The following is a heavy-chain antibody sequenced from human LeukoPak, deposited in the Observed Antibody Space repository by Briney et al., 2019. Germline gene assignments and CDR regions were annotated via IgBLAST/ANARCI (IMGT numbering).Heavy chain of an antibody. V-gene: IGHV4-59*11. CDR2: IYYGGST. J-gene: IGHJ4*02. Sequence: SETLSLTCTVSGGSISSHYWSWIRQPPGKGLEWIGYIYYGGSTNYNPSLKSRVTISVDTSKNQFSLKLSSVTAADTAVYYCARGGATVTTPFDYWGQGTLVTVSS. D-gene: IGHD4-11*01. CDR1: GGSISSHY. CDR3: ARGGATVTTPFDY.